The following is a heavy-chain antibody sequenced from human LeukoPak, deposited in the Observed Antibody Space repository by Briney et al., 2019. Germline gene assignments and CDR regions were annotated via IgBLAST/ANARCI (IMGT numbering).Heavy chain of an antibody. J-gene: IGHJ6*02. CDR1: GFTFSSYR. Sequence: PGGSLRLSCAASGFTFSSYRMNWVRQAPGKGLEWVSSISSSSSYIYYADSVKGRFTISRDNAKNSLYLQMNSLRAEDTAVYYCAREDVYYGSGSSFGMDVWGQGTTVTVSS. D-gene: IGHD3-10*01. CDR3: AREDVYYGSGSSFGMDV. CDR2: ISSSSSYI. V-gene: IGHV3-21*01.